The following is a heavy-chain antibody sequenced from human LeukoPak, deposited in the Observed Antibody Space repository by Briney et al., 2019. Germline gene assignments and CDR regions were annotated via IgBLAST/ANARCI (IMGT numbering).Heavy chain of an antibody. Sequence: PSETLSLTCGIFGGSLSAYYWNWIRQPPGKGLEWIGEINHSGITDHNPSLKSRVTISLDTSKNQFSLKLSSVTAADTAVYYCARGSPTGLGDHDASDIRGQGTMVTVSS. D-gene: IGHD3-16*01. V-gene: IGHV4-34*01. CDR3: ARGSPTGLGDHDASDI. CDR1: GGSLSAYY. J-gene: IGHJ3*02. CDR2: INHSGIT.